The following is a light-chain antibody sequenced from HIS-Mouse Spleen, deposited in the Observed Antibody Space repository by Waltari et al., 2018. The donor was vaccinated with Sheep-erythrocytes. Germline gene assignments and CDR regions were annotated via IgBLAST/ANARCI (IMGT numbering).Light chain of an antibody. V-gene: IGKV2-28*01. CDR2: LGS. J-gene: IGKJ1*01. Sequence: VTTQSPLSLPITTVAPASISSRSLQSLLHSNGYNYLDWYLQKPGQSPQLLIYLGSNRASGVPYRFSGSGSGTDFTLKISRGEAEDVGVYYCMQALQTRTFGQGTKVEIK. CDR1: QSLLHSNGYNY. CDR3: MQALQTRT.